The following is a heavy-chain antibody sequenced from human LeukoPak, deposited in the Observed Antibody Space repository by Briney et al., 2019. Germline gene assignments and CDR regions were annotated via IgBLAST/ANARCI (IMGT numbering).Heavy chain of an antibody. CDR2: ISWNSGSI. Sequence: GGSLRLSCAASGFTFDDYAMPWVRQAPGKGLEWVSGISWNSGSIGYADSVRGRFTISRDNAKNSLYLQMNSLRAEDTALYYCAKDGSIAVAGYFDYWGQGTLVTVSS. CDR1: GFTFDDYA. V-gene: IGHV3-9*01. CDR3: AKDGSIAVAGYFDY. J-gene: IGHJ4*02. D-gene: IGHD6-19*01.